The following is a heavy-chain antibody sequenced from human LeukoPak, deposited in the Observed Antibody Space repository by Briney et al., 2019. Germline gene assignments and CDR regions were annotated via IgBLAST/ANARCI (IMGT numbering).Heavy chain of an antibody. CDR3: ARVWDEYYYDRSGYPDY. CDR1: GFTFSSYA. Sequence: PGGSLRLSCAASGFTFSSYAMHWVRQAPGKGLEYVSAISSNGGSTYYANSVKGRFTISRDNSKNTLYLQMGSLRAEDMAVYYCARVWDEYYYDRSGYPDYWGQGTLVTVSS. D-gene: IGHD3-22*01. J-gene: IGHJ4*02. V-gene: IGHV3-64*01. CDR2: ISSNGGST.